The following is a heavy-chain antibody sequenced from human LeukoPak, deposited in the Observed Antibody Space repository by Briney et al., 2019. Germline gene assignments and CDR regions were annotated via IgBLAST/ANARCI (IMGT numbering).Heavy chain of an antibody. CDR1: GFTFSGSV. CDR2: IRSKANNYAT. J-gene: IGHJ4*02. Sequence: GGSLRLSCAASGFTFSGSVIHWVRQASGKGLEWVGRIRSKANNYATAYTASVKGRFTVSRDDSKNTAYLHMNSLSAEDTALYYCANEGEIYFGYIYWGLGTLVTVSS. CDR3: ANEGEIYFGYIY. D-gene: IGHD3-10*01. V-gene: IGHV3-73*01.